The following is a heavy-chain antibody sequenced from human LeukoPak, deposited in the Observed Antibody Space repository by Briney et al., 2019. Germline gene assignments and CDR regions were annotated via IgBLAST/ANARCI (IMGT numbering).Heavy chain of an antibody. Sequence: SETLSLTCTLSGGSISSSNSYGGWIRQPPGRGLEWVGSIFYSGSTFYNPSLKSRPTLSVDTSKNPFSLRLSSVPPAHTAVFYCARRTYKIVRGSEYGYWYFDLWGRGTLVTVSS. CDR3: ARRTYKIVRGSEYGYWYFDL. CDR1: GGSISSSNSY. J-gene: IGHJ2*01. V-gene: IGHV4-39*01. D-gene: IGHD4-17*01. CDR2: IFYSGST.